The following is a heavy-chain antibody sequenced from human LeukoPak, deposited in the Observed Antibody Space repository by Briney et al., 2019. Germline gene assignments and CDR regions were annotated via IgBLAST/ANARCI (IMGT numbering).Heavy chain of an antibody. CDR3: ATSPGYCSSTSCPFDP. CDR1: GFTFSTYA. D-gene: IGHD2-2*01. J-gene: IGHJ5*02. Sequence: GGSLRLSCAASGFTFSTYAMHWVRQAPGKGLEWVALISYDGSNKYYADSVKGRFTISRDNSKNTLFLQVNSLRAEDTAVYYCATSPGYCSSTSCPFDPWGQGTLVTVSS. CDR2: ISYDGSNK. V-gene: IGHV3-30*04.